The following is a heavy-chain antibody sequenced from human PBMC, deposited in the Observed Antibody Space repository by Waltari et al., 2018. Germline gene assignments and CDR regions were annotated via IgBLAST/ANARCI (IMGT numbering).Heavy chain of an antibody. Sequence: QVQLVQSGAEVKKPGASVKVSCKASGYTFTDYYMHWVRQAPGQGLEWMGWINPNSGGTNYAQNFQGRVTMTWDTSISTAYMELSRLRSDDTAVYYCARTQADIVGVKGYFDYWGQGTLVIVSS. V-gene: IGHV1-2*02. CDR1: GYTFTDYY. CDR3: ARTQADIVGVKGYFDY. J-gene: IGHJ4*02. D-gene: IGHD1-26*01. CDR2: INPNSGGT.